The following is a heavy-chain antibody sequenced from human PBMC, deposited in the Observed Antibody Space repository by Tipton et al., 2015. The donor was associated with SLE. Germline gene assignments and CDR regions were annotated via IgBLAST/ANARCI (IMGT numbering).Heavy chain of an antibody. CDR1: GGSFSGYY. CDR3: ARDLLRYFDL. CDR2: INHSGST. Sequence: TLSLTCAVYGGSFSGYYWNWIRQPPGKGLEWIGEINHSGSTNYNPSLKSRVTISVDTSKNQFSLKLSSVTAADTAVYYCARDLLRYFDLWGRGTLVTVSS. J-gene: IGHJ2*01. V-gene: IGHV4-34*01.